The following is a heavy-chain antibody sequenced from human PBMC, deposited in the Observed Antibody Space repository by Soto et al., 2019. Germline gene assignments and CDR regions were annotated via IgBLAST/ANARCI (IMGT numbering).Heavy chain of an antibody. D-gene: IGHD5-18*01. J-gene: IGHJ6*02. V-gene: IGHV1-69*13. Sequence: SVKVSCKASGGTFSSYAISWVRQAPGQGLEWMGGIIPIFGTANYAQKFQGRVTITADESTSTAYMELSSLRSEDTAVYYCARQDDDGYSYGVRYGMDVWGQGTTVTVSS. CDR1: GGTFSSYA. CDR2: IIPIFGTA. CDR3: ARQDDDGYSYGVRYGMDV.